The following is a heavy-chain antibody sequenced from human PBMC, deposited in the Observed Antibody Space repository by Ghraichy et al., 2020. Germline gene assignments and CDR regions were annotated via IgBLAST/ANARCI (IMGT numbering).Heavy chain of an antibody. D-gene: IGHD3-3*01. V-gene: IGHV4-59*08. CDR1: GGSISSYY. CDR2: IYYSGST. CDR3: ARSSKSRFLEWSTPAAYYFDS. Sequence: GSLRLSCTVSGGSISSYYWSWIRQPPGKGLEWIGYIYYSGSTNYNPSLKSRVTMSVDTSKNQFSLKLSSVTAADTAVYYCARSSKSRFLEWSTPAAYYFDSWAQGTLLTVSS. J-gene: IGHJ4*02.